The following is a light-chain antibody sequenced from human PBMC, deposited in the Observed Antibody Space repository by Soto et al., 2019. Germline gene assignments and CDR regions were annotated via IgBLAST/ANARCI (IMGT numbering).Light chain of an antibody. V-gene: IGLV1-44*01. Sequence: QSVLTQPPSASGTPGQRVNISCSGSSSNIGDYHVHWYQQLPGAAPKVLIHSSHQRPSGVPDRFSGSKSGTSASLAISGLQSEDEAEYYCAAWDDSLNGVVFGGGTKLTVL. CDR1: SSNIGDYH. CDR2: SSH. J-gene: IGLJ2*01. CDR3: AAWDDSLNGVV.